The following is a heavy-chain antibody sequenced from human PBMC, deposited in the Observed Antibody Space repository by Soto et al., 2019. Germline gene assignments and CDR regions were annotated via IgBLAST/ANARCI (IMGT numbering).Heavy chain of an antibody. CDR2: ISASGSTT. J-gene: IGHJ5*02. CDR3: AKAWGTNGSTNWFHX. CDR1: GFTFSDCA. D-gene: IGHD2-8*01. V-gene: IGHV3-23*01. Sequence: GSLRLSFAASGFTFSDCALGWVRQAPGKGLEWVSAISASGSTTYYAYSVKGRFTISRDNSENTVLLLMTGLRAEDTALYYCAKAWGTNGSTNWFHXWGQATLVTVSX.